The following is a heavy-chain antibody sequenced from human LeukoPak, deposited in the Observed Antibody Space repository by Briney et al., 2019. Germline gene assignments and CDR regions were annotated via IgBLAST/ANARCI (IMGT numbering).Heavy chain of an antibody. Sequence: SETLSLTCTVSGVSISSDYWSWTRLPPGKGLEWIGYVYYSGSYNYNPPIKSRVTMSGDTSKTQFPLKLTSVTAADTAVYYCARRLRQNLFDPWGQGTLVTVSS. CDR3: ARRLRQNLFDP. CDR2: VYYSGSY. V-gene: IGHV4-59*08. CDR1: GVSISSDY. J-gene: IGHJ5*02. D-gene: IGHD4-17*01.